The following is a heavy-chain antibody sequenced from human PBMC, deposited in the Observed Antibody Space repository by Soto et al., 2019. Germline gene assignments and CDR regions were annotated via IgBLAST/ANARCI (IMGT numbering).Heavy chain of an antibody. CDR3: ARESDHYQDFFQN. V-gene: IGHV1-3*01. CDR2: ISNAGSGSI. Sequence: QVHLVQSGAEVKKPGASVKVSCKTSGYPFPSFEIHWIRQAPGQRPEWMGGISNAGSGSIKYSQRCQDRLTISGDKRATTVYMTLSSLTSEDTAIYYCARESDHYQDFFQNWGQGSLVTVSA. D-gene: IGHD3-22*01. J-gene: IGHJ4*02. CDR1: GYPFPSFE.